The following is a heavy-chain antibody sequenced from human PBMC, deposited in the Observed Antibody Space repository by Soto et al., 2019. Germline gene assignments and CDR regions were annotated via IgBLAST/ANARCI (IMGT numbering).Heavy chain of an antibody. CDR3: ARDAGTSYFDY. D-gene: IGHD6-13*01. Sequence: GASVKVSCKASGYTFTSYYIHWVRQAPGQGLEWMGIINPSGGSTTYAQKFQGRVTMTRDTSTSTVYMELSSLRSEDTAVYYCARDAGTSYFDYWGQGTLVTVSS. J-gene: IGHJ4*02. CDR1: GYTFTSYY. V-gene: IGHV1-46*01. CDR2: INPSGGST.